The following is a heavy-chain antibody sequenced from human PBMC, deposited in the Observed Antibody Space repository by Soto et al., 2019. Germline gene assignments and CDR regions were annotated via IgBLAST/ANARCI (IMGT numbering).Heavy chain of an antibody. V-gene: IGHV3-23*01. CDR1: GFTFSSYA. J-gene: IGHJ2*01. Sequence: ELQLLESGGGLVQPGGSLRLSCAASGFTFSSYAMSWVRQAPGKGLEWVSAISGSGGSTYYADSVKGRFTISRDNSKNTLYMQMTRPTAEDTAVYYCANGLEYWYFELWGRGTLVTVSS. D-gene: IGHD2-2*03. CDR3: ANGLEYWYFEL. CDR2: ISGSGGST.